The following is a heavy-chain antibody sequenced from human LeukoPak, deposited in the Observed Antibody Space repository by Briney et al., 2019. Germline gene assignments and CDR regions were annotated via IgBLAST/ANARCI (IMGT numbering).Heavy chain of an antibody. D-gene: IGHD3-10*01. Sequence: SETLSLTCTVSGVSMSSSSYYWGWIRQPPGKGLEWIGSIYYSGSTYYNPSLKSRVTISVDTSKNQFSLKLSSVTAADTAVYYRARKGHLLWFGEMTGGAFDIWGQGTMVTVSS. V-gene: IGHV4-39*07. J-gene: IGHJ3*02. CDR1: GVSMSSSSYY. CDR3: ARKGHLLWFGEMTGGAFDI. CDR2: IYYSGST.